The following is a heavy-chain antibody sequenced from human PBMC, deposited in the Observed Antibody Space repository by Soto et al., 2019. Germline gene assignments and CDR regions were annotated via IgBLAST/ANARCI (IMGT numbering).Heavy chain of an antibody. D-gene: IGHD6-19*01. CDR1: GGTFSSYT. V-gene: IGHV1-69*08. CDR3: AIDQGVAGGLDY. Sequence: QVQLVQSGAEVKKPGSSVKVSCKASGGTFSSYTIRWVRQAPGQGLEWMGRIIPILGIANYAQKFQGRVTITADKSTSTAYMELSSLRSEDTAVYYCAIDQGVAGGLDYWGQGTLVTVSS. CDR2: IIPILGIA. J-gene: IGHJ4*02.